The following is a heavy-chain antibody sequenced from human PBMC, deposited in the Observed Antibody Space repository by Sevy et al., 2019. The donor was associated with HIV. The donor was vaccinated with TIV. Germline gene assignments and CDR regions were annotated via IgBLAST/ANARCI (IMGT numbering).Heavy chain of an antibody. CDR2: IKSKSEGGTT. CDR1: GFTFSNAW. CDR3: TNNRGYCTDGVCWEYFDS. D-gene: IGHD2-8*01. J-gene: IGHJ4*02. Sequence: GGSLRLSCGASGFTFSNAWMTWVRQAPGKGLEWVGRIKSKSEGGTTDYAAPVKGRFTISRDDSKNTLYLQMNSLKSDDTAVYYCTNNRGYCTDGVCWEYFDSWGQGTLVTVSS. V-gene: IGHV3-15*01.